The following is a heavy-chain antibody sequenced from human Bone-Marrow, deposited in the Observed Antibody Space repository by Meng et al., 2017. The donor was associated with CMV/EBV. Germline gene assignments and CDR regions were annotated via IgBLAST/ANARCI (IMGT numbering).Heavy chain of an antibody. CDR2: IYYSGST. V-gene: IGHV4-59*01. CDR3: ARMERGSKTIDY. Sequence: SETLSLTCTVSGGSISSYYWSWIRQPPGKGLEWIGYIYYSGSTNYNPSLKSRVTISADTSKNQFSLKLSSVTAADTAVYYCARMERGSKTIDYWGQGTLVTVSS. D-gene: IGHD2-2*01. CDR1: GGSISSYY. J-gene: IGHJ4*02.